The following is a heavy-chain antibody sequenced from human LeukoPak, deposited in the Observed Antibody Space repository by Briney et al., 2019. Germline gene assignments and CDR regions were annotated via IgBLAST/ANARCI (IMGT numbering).Heavy chain of an antibody. Sequence: GGSLRLSCAASGFTFSSYPMSWVRQAPGKGLEWVSAISGSGGSTYYADSVKGRFTFSRDNSKNTLYLQMNSLRAEDTAVYYCAKASAMIVVVSKHLDYWGQGTLVTVSS. J-gene: IGHJ4*02. CDR2: ISGSGGST. D-gene: IGHD3-22*01. V-gene: IGHV3-23*01. CDR1: GFTFSSYP. CDR3: AKASAMIVVVSKHLDY.